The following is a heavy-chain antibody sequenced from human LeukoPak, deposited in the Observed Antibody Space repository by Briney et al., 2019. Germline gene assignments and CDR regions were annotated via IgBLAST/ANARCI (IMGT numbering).Heavy chain of an antibody. CDR3: AREKAQLEYSSWGSISGWFDP. V-gene: IGHV4-39*07. D-gene: IGHD6-6*01. CDR1: GGSISSSSYY. Sequence: SETLSLTCTVSGGSISSSSYYWGWIRQPPGKGLEWIGSVSYSGSTFYNPSLKSRVTISVDTSKNQFSLKLSSVTAADTAVYYCAREKAQLEYSSWGSISGWFDPWGQGTLVTVSS. CDR2: VSYSGST. J-gene: IGHJ5*02.